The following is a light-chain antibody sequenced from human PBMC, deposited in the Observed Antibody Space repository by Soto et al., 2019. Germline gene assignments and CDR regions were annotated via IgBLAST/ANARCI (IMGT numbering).Light chain of an antibody. J-gene: IGKJ1*01. CDR1: EGIRND. Sequence: AIQMTQSPSSLSASVGDRVTITCRASEGIRNDLAWYQQKPGKAPEFLIYAASSLESGVPSRFSGSGSGTEFTLTISSLQPEDFGIYYCQQYENYWTFGQGTKVDIK. CDR3: QQYENYWT. V-gene: IGKV1-6*01. CDR2: AAS.